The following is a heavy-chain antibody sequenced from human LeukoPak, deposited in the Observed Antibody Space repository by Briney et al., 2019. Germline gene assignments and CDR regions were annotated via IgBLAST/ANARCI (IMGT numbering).Heavy chain of an antibody. V-gene: IGHV4-39*01. Sequence: SETLSLTCTVSGGSISSSSSYWGWIRQPPGKGLEWFGHIYYSGSTYYDPSLKSRITMSVDTSKNKFSLKLSSVTAADTAVYYCATLYGSGTYYFDYWGQGTLVTVSS. D-gene: IGHD3-10*01. CDR1: GGSISSSSSY. CDR3: ATLYGSGTYYFDY. CDR2: IYYSGST. J-gene: IGHJ4*02.